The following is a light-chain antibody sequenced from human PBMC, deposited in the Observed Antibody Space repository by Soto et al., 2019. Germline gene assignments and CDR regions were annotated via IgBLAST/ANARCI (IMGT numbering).Light chain of an antibody. CDR2: RNN. CDR1: SSNIGSNY. CDR3: AAWDDSLRGV. J-gene: IGLJ2*01. V-gene: IGLV1-47*01. Sequence: QSVLTQPPSASGTPGQRVTISCSGSSSNIGSNYVYWYQQLPGTAPKLLIYRNNQRPSGVPDQFSGSKSGTSASLAISGLRSEDEADYYCAAWDDSLRGVFGGGTKVTVL.